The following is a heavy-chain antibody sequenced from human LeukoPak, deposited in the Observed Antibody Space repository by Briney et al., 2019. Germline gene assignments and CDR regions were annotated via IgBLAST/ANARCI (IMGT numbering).Heavy chain of an antibody. J-gene: IGHJ4*02. D-gene: IGHD1-26*01. V-gene: IGHV3-74*01. Sequence: GGSLRLSCAAPGFTFSSYWMHWVRQAPGKGLVWVSRINTDGSSTSYADSVKGRFTISRDNAKNTLYLQMNSLRAEDTAVYHCARGSYHQWYFDYWGQGTLVTVSS. CDR1: GFTFSSYW. CDR2: INTDGSST. CDR3: ARGSYHQWYFDY.